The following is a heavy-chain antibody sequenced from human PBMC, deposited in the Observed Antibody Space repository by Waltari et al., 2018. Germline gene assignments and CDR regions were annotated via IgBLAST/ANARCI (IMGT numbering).Heavy chain of an antibody. CDR3: ARDRTTRYYYYGMDV. D-gene: IGHD2-15*01. CDR2: IYYSGST. CDR1: GGSISSHY. J-gene: IGHJ6*02. Sequence: VQLQEWGPGLVKPSETLSLNCTVTGGSISSHYGSWNRQPPGMCLEWIGYIYYSGSTNYNPSLKSRVTISVDTSKNQFSLKLSSVTAADTAVYYCARDRTTRYYYYGMDVWGQGTTVTVSS. V-gene: IGHV4-59*11.